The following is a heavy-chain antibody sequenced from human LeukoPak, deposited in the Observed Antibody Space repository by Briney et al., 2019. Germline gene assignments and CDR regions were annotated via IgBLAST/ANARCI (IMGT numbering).Heavy chain of an antibody. CDR2: IYPGDSDT. D-gene: IGHD6-13*01. CDR1: GYSFTSYW. Sequence: GESLKISCKGSGYSFTSYWIGWVRQMPGKGLEWMGIIYPGDSDTRYGPSFQGQVTISADKSISTAYLQWSSLKASDTAMYYCARHGSSSWYSTHAFDIWGQGTVVTVSS. CDR3: ARHGSSSWYSTHAFDI. V-gene: IGHV5-51*01. J-gene: IGHJ3*02.